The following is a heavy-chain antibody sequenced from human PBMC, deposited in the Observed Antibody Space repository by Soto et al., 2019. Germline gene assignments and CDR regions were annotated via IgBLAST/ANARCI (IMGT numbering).Heavy chain of an antibody. D-gene: IGHD5-12*01. Sequence: SETLSLTCTVSGGSISSYYWSWIRQPPGKGLEWIGYIYNSGSTNYNPSLKSRVTISVDTSKNQFSLKLSSVTAADTSVYYCARDVPYSGYGTFDYWGQGTLVTVSS. CDR3: ARDVPYSGYGTFDY. J-gene: IGHJ4*02. CDR2: IYNSGST. V-gene: IGHV4-59*01. CDR1: GGSISSYY.